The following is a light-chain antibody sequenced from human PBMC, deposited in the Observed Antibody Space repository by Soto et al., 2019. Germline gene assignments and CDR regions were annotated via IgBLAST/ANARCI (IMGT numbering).Light chain of an antibody. Sequence: DIGFTQSPGTLSLSPGERAALSCGASQSLSNNFLAWYQQKPGQAPRLLISGASSRATGIPDRFSGSGSGTDFTLTITRVEPEDFAVYYCQQYATSPLTFGGGTKVDIK. CDR3: QQYATSPLT. CDR2: GAS. V-gene: IGKV3-20*01. J-gene: IGKJ4*01. CDR1: QSLSNNF.